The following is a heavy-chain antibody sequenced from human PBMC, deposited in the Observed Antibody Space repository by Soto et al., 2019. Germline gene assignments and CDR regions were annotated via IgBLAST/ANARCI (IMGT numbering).Heavy chain of an antibody. CDR1: GGSISSGDYY. CDR2: IYYSGRT. J-gene: IGHJ4*02. CDR3: ATMGRINIIDY. Sequence: QVQLQESGPGLAKPSQTLSLTCTVSGGSISSGDYYWCWIRQPPGKGLEWIGYIYYSGRTYYNPSLRCRVTTSVDTSKNQFSLKLSSVTAADTAVYYCATMGRINIIDYWGQGTLVTVSS. V-gene: IGHV4-30-4*01.